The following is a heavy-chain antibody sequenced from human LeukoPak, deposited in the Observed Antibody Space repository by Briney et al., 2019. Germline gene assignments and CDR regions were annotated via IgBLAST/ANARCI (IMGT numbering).Heavy chain of an antibody. D-gene: IGHD3-22*01. CDR1: GYTFTGYF. Sequence: ASVKVSCKASGYTFTGYFMHWVRQAPGQGLEWMGWINPNSGGTNYTQKFQGRVTMTRDTSISTAYMELSRPRSDDTAVYYCALLYYNSSGYNSLDYWGQGTLVTVSS. CDR2: INPNSGGT. V-gene: IGHV1-2*02. CDR3: ALLYYNSSGYNSLDY. J-gene: IGHJ4*02.